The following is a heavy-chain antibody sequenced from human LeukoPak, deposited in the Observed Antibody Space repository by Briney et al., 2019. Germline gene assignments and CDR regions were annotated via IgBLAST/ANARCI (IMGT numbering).Heavy chain of an antibody. J-gene: IGHJ2*01. V-gene: IGHV3-23*01. D-gene: IGHD3-22*01. CDR3: AKGNDYYDSSGYYPAWYFGL. CDR1: GFTFSSYA. Sequence: PGGSLRLSCAASGFTFSSYAMSWVHQAPGKGLEWVSAISGSGGSTYYADSVKGRFTISRDNSKNTLYLQMNSLRAEDTAVYYCAKGNDYYDSSGYYPAWYFGLWGRGTLVTVSS. CDR2: ISGSGGST.